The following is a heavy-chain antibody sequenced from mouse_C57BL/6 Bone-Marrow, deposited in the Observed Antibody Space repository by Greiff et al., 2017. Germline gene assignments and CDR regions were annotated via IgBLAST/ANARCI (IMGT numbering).Heavy chain of an antibody. J-gene: IGHJ2*01. CDR1: GYSITSGYY. CDR3: AKGKSFSDY. CDR2: ISYDGSN. V-gene: IGHV3-6*01. Sequence: ESGPGLVKPSQSLSLTCSVTGYSITSGYYWNWIRQFPGNKLEWMGYISYDGSNNYNPSLKNRISITRDTSKNQFFLKLNSVTTEDTATYYCAKGKSFSDYWGQGTTLTVSS.